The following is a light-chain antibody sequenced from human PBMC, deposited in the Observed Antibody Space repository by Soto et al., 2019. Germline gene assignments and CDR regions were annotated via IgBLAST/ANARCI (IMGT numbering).Light chain of an antibody. CDR2: KAS. Sequence: DIQLTQSPSFLSASVGDRVTITCRASQGISSYLAWYQQKPGKAPKLLIYKASSLESGVPSRFSGSGSGTEFTLTISSLQPDDFATYYCQQYSNYWTFGQGTKVDIK. J-gene: IGKJ1*01. V-gene: IGKV1-5*03. CDR1: QGISSY. CDR3: QQYSNYWT.